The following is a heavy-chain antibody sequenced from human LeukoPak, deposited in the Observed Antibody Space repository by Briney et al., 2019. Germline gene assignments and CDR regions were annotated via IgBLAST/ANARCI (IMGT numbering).Heavy chain of an antibody. Sequence: PSQTLSLTCTVSGGSISSGSYYWSWIRQPARKGLEWIGRIYTSGSTNYNPSLKSRVTISVDTSKNQFSLKLSSVTAADTAVYYCARGSPTYLEWLSTFDYWGQGTLVTVSS. D-gene: IGHD3-3*01. CDR3: ARGSPTYLEWLSTFDY. CDR1: GGSISSGSYY. J-gene: IGHJ4*02. CDR2: IYTSGST. V-gene: IGHV4-61*02.